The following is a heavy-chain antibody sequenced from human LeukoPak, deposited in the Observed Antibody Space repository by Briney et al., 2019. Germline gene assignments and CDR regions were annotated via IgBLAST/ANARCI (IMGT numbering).Heavy chain of an antibody. CDR1: GFTFSSYA. CDR2: ISYDGSNK. D-gene: IGHD3-3*01. CDR3: AKQRGTYYDFWSGYYSDY. Sequence: PGGSLRLSCAASGFTFSSYAMHWVRQAPGKGPEWVAVISYDGSNKYYADSVKGRFTISRDNSKNTLYLQMNSLRAEDTAVYYCAKQRGTYYDFWSGYYSDYWGQGTLVTVSS. V-gene: IGHV3-30*01. J-gene: IGHJ4*02.